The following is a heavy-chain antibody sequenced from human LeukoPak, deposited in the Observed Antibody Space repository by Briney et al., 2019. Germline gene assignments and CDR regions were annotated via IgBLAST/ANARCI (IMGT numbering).Heavy chain of an antibody. J-gene: IGHJ1*01. Sequence: GRSLRLSCAASGFTFSSYGMFWVRQAPGKGLEWVGVIRYDGSQKHYADSVKGRFTISRDNSKDNLYLQMNSLRVEDTAVYHCAKGDFWTGVGEFFHPWGQGTLVTVSS. CDR1: GFTFSSYG. CDR3: AKGDFWTGVGEFFHP. CDR2: IRYDGSQK. D-gene: IGHD3/OR15-3a*01. V-gene: IGHV3-33*06.